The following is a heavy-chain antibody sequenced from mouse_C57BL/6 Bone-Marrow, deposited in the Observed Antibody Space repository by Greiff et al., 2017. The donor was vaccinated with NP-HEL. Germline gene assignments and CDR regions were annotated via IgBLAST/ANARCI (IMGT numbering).Heavy chain of an antibody. Sequence: VHVKQSGPELVKPGASVKISCKASGYSFTGYFMNWVKQSHGKSLEWIGRINPYNGDTFYNQKFKGKATLTVDKSSSTAHMELLSLTSEDFAVYYCAYSSPSSCYAMDYWGQGTSVTVSS. CDR2: INPYNGDT. CDR3: AYSSPSSCYAMDY. D-gene: IGHD2-12*01. V-gene: IGHV1-37*01. CDR1: GYSFTGYF. J-gene: IGHJ4*01.